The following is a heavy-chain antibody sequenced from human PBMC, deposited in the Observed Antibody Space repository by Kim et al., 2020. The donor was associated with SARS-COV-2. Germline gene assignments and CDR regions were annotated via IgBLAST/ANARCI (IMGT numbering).Heavy chain of an antibody. CDR1: GFTFSSYG. J-gene: IGHJ6*03. CDR2: ISYDGSNK. Sequence: GGSLRLSCAASGFTFSSYGMHWVRQAPGKGLEWVAVISYDGSNKYYADSVKGRFTISRDNSKNTLYLQMNSLRAEDTAVYYCAKDHRYYDFWSGYLNPAYYYSYYMDVWGQGTTVTVSS. V-gene: IGHV3-30*18. D-gene: IGHD3-3*01. CDR3: AKDHRYYDFWSGYLNPAYYYSYYMDV.